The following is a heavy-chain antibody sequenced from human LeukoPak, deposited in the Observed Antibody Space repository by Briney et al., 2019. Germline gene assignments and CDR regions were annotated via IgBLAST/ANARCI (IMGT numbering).Heavy chain of an antibody. CDR1: GGTFSSYA. J-gene: IGHJ4*02. CDR3: ARFGDYYDSSGPYYFDY. D-gene: IGHD3-22*01. Sequence: ASVKVSCKASGGTFSSYAISWVRQAPGQGLEWMGRIIPILGMANYAQKFQGRVTITADKSTSTAYMELSSLRSEDTAVYYCARFGDYYDSSGPYYFDYWGQGTLVTVSS. CDR2: IIPILGMA. V-gene: IGHV1-69*04.